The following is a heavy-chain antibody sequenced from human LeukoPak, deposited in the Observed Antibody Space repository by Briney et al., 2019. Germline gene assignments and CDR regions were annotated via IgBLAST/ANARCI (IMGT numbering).Heavy chain of an antibody. CDR1: GGSISSGSYY. CDR2: IYTSGST. V-gene: IGHV4-61*02. D-gene: IGHD2-8*01. J-gene: IGHJ4*02. Sequence: SETLSLTCTVSGGSISSGSYYWSWIRQPAGKGLEWIGRIYTSGSTNHNPSLKSRVTISVDTSKNQSSLKLSSVTAADTAVYYCARDGPEYCTNGVCGIDWGQGTLVTVSS. CDR3: ARDGPEYCTNGVCGID.